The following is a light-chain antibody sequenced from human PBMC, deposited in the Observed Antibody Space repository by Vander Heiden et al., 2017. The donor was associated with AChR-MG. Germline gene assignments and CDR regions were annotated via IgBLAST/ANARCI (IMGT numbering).Light chain of an antibody. V-gene: IGKV3-20*01. Sequence: EIALTQSPGTLSSSPGERTTLSCKTSQSVSSTYLAWYQQRPGQAPRLLIYGASNRATGIPDRFRGSGSGTDFNLTISRLEPEDFALYYCHQYDRTPWTFGQGTKVEIK. CDR3: HQYDRTPWT. CDR2: GAS. CDR1: QSVSSTY. J-gene: IGKJ1*01.